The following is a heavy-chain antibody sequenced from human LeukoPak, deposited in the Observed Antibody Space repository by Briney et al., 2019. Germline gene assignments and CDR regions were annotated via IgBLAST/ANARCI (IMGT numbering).Heavy chain of an antibody. Sequence: GGSLRLSCAASGFTFSSYAMLWVRQAPGKGVEGVAVISYDGSNKYYADSVKGRFTISRDNSKNTLYLQMNSLRAEDTAVYYCARAKVGSPTEEFDYWGQGTLVTVSS. D-gene: IGHD1-26*01. CDR1: GFTFSSYA. CDR3: ARAKVGSPTEEFDY. CDR2: ISYDGSNK. J-gene: IGHJ4*02. V-gene: IGHV3-30-3*01.